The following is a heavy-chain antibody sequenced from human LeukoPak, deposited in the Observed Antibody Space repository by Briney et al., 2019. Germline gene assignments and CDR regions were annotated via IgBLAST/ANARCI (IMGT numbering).Heavy chain of an antibody. CDR3: ARAGSGYSSDL. J-gene: IGHJ4*02. Sequence: ASVKVSCKASGYTFTSYYMHWVRQAPGQGLEWMGIIYPSGGGTTYAQKFQGRFSMTRDTSTRTVYMELSSLRSEDTAVYYCARAGSGYSSDLWGQGTLVIVSS. D-gene: IGHD3-3*01. CDR2: IYPSGGGT. V-gene: IGHV1-46*01. CDR1: GYTFTSYY.